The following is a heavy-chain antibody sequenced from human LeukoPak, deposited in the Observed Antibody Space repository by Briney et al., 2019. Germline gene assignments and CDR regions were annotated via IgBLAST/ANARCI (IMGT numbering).Heavy chain of an antibody. CDR1: GGSFGGYY. CDR3: ARGIYDFWSGYFFDY. D-gene: IGHD3-3*01. CDR2: INHSGST. Sequence: KPSETLSLTCAVYGGSFGGYYWSWIRQPPGKGLEWIGEINHSGSTNYNPSLKSRVTISVDTSKNQFSLKLSSVTAADTAVYYCARGIYDFWSGYFFDYWGQGTLVTVSS. V-gene: IGHV4-34*01. J-gene: IGHJ4*02.